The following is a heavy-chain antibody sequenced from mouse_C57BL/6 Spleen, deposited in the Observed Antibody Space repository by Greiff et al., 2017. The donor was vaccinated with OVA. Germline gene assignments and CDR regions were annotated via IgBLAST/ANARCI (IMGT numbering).Heavy chain of an antibody. CDR1: GYTFTDYY. J-gene: IGHJ3*01. CDR2: INPNNGGT. D-gene: IGHD2-1*01. Sequence: EVQLQQSGPELVKPGASVKISCKASGYTFTDYYMNWVKQSPGKGLEWIGDINPNNGGTNYNQKFKGKATLTVDKSSSTAYMELRSLTSEDSSVYYCAMSGNYGFAYWGQGTPVTFSA. CDR3: AMSGNYGFAY. V-gene: IGHV1-26*01.